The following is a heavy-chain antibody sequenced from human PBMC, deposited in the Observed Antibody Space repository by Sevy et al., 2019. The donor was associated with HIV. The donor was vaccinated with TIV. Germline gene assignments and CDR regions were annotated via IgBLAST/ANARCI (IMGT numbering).Heavy chain of an antibody. CDR2: INNDGSVR. CDR3: ARGIGKSGAF. Sequence: GGSLRLSCKCPGFSLSAYWMHWVRQIPGKGLDWVSHINNDGSVRQYADSVKGRFTISRDNVRNTLYLQMESLRAEDAGVYYCARGIGKSGAFWGQGTLVTVSS. J-gene: IGHJ4*02. D-gene: IGHD1-26*01. V-gene: IGHV3-74*01. CDR1: GFSLSAYW.